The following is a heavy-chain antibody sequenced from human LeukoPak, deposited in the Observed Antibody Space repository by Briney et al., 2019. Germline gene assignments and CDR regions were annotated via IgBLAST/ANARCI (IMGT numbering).Heavy chain of an antibody. J-gene: IGHJ4*02. CDR1: GVTFSSNA. D-gene: IGHD3-16*02. Sequence: GESLRPSCAAPGVTFSSNAMSWVRQAPRKGLEWVSAISGSGGSTYYADSVKGRFTISRDNSKNTLYLQMNSLRAEDTAVYYCAKGADTITFGGVIAFDYWGQGTLVTVSS. V-gene: IGHV3-23*01. CDR2: ISGSGGST. CDR3: AKGADTITFGGVIAFDY.